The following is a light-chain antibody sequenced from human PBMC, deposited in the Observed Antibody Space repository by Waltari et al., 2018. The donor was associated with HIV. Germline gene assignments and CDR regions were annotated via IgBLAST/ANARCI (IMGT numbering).Light chain of an antibody. V-gene: IGKV3-15*01. CDR3: QQYYLWPT. CDR2: GAF. CDR1: QTISNK. J-gene: IGKJ1*01. Sequence: ETVMTQSPVTLSMSPGERATISCRASQTISNKLAWYQQKPGQAPRLLIYGAFTRSTGIPARFSGSGSGTEFTLTISSLQSEDFAVYYWQQYYLWPTFGQGTKVEIK.